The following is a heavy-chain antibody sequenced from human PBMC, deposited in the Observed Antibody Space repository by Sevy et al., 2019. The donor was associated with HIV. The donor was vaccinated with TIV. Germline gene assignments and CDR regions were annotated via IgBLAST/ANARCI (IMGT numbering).Heavy chain of an antibody. J-gene: IGHJ4*02. CDR1: GFTFSNAW. CDR3: SAGVGMSDFDY. V-gene: IGHV3-15*01. CDR2: IKSKSDGGTR. Sequence: GGSLRLSCAASGFTFSNAWMSWVRQAPGKGLEWVGRIKSKSDGGTRDFAAPAKGRFIISRDDSKSMLYLQMSSLKTEDTAPYYCSAGVGMSDFDYWGRGTLVTVSS. D-gene: IGHD1-26*01.